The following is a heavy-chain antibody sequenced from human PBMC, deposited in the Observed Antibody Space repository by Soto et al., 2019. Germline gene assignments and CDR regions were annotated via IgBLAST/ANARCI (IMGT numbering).Heavy chain of an antibody. J-gene: IGHJ4*02. CDR3: ARATIAAPHHD. Sequence: GASVKVSCKASGYTFTSYAMRWVRQAPGQRLEWMGWINAGNGNTKYSQKFQGRVTITRDTSASTAYMELSSLRSEDTAAYYCARATIAAPHHDWGQGTLVTVSS. V-gene: IGHV1-3*01. D-gene: IGHD6-13*01. CDR2: INAGNGNT. CDR1: GYTFTSYA.